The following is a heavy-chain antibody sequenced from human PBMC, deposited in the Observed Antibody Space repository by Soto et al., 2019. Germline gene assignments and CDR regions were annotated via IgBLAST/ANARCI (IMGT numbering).Heavy chain of an antibody. D-gene: IGHD6-6*01. V-gene: IGHV3-48*03. Sequence: VPLVESGGGLVQPGGSLRLSCAASGFTFRNFEMNWVRQVPGKGLEWISYISSSGSKRYYADSVKGRFIVSRDNSNDSLFLEMNSLRDEDTGTYYCARDSIAAPNWFDPWGQGTLVTVSS. CDR3: ARDSIAAPNWFDP. CDR1: GFTFRNFE. J-gene: IGHJ5*02. CDR2: ISSSGSKR.